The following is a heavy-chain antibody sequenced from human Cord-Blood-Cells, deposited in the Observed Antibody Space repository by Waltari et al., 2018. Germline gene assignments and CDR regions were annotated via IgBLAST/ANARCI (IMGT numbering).Heavy chain of an antibody. Sequence: QVQLVESGGGVVQPGRSLRLSCAASGFTLRRYAMQWVRQAPGKGLELVVVISYDGSNKYYAYSVKGLFTISRDNSKHTLYLQMNSLRAEDTAVYYCARDRVEYSSSDYYYYYGMDVWGQGTTVTVSS. V-gene: IGHV3-30-3*01. CDR1: GFTLRRYA. J-gene: IGHJ6*02. D-gene: IGHD6-6*01. CDR2: ISYDGSNK. CDR3: ARDRVEYSSSDYYYYYGMDV.